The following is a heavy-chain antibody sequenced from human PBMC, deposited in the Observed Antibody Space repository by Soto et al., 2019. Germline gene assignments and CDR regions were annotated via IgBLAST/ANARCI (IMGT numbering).Heavy chain of an antibody. CDR1: GFTFSSYA. V-gene: IGHV3-30-3*01. CDR2: ISYDGSNK. CDR3: GRDYSPFNGGYGFSMAV. D-gene: IGHD5-12*01. Sequence: QVQLVESGGGVVQPGRSLRLSCAASGFTFSSYAMHWVRQAPGKGLEWVAVISYDGSNKYYADSVKGRFTISRDNSKNTFYLKWNSLRAEDAAVFYCGRDYSPFNGGYGFSMAVWGQGPTVTVPS. J-gene: IGHJ6*02.